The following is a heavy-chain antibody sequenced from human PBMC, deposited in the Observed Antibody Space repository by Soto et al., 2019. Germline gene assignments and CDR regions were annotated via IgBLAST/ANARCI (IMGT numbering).Heavy chain of an antibody. J-gene: IGHJ5*02. CDR1: GGSFSGYY. CDR2: INHSGST. Sequence: SETLSLTCAVYGGSFSGYYWSWIRQPPGKGLEWIGEINHSGSTNYNPSLKSRVTISVDTSKNQFSLKLSSVTAADTAVYYCARHILTGSSGWFDPWGQGTLVTVSS. CDR3: ARHILTGSSGWFDP. V-gene: IGHV4-34*01. D-gene: IGHD3-9*01.